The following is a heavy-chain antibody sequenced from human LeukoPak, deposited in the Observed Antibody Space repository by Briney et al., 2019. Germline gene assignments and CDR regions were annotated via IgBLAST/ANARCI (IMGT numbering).Heavy chain of an antibody. V-gene: IGHV1-46*01. CDR2: INPSAGGT. D-gene: IGHD5-12*01. CDR1: GYTLSTYY. J-gene: IGHJ4*02. Sequence: KASGYTLSTYYMHWVRQAPGQGLDWMGIINPSAGGTSYAQKFQGRVTMTRDASTSTVYMELSSLRSEDTAVYYCARALEDYSGHDYGLDYWGQGTLVTVSS. CDR3: ARALEDYSGHDYGLDY.